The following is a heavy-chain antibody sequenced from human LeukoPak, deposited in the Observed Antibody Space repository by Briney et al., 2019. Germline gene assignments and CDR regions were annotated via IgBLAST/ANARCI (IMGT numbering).Heavy chain of an antibody. D-gene: IGHD2-2*01. CDR2: ISYDGSNK. CDR1: GFTFSSYA. Sequence: PGGSLRLSCAASGFTFSSYAMHWVRQAPGKGLEWVAVISYDGSNKYYADSVKGRFTISRDNSKNTLYLQMNSLRAEDTAVYYCSVCSSTSCHYYYYGMDVWGQGTTVTVSS. V-gene: IGHV3-30*04. J-gene: IGHJ6*02. CDR3: SVCSSTSCHYYYYGMDV.